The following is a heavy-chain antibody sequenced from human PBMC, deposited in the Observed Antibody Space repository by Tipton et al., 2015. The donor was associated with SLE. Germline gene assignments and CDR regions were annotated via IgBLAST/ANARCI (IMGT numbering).Heavy chain of an antibody. CDR1: GFTFSTYS. J-gene: IGHJ4*02. CDR2: ISGSSSST. CDR3: AREMGYYDFWSGQGRYFDY. V-gene: IGHV3-21*01. D-gene: IGHD3-3*01. Sequence: SLRLSCAASGFTFSTYSMNWVRQAPGKGLEWLSSISGSSSSTYYADSVKGRLTISRDNAKNSLYLQMNSLRVEDTAVYYCAREMGYYDFWSGQGRYFDYWGQGTLVTVSS.